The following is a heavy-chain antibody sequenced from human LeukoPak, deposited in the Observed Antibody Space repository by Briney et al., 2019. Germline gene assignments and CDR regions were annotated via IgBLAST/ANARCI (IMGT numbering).Heavy chain of an antibody. D-gene: IGHD2-15*01. Sequence: PSETLSLTCTVSGYSISSGYYWGWIRQPPGKGLEWIGSIYHSGSTYYNPSLKSRVTISVDTSKNQFSLKLSSVTAADTAVYYCAREATYCSGGSCSYPFDYWGQGTLVTVSS. V-gene: IGHV4-38-2*02. CDR1: GYSISSGYY. CDR2: IYHSGST. CDR3: AREATYCSGGSCSYPFDY. J-gene: IGHJ4*02.